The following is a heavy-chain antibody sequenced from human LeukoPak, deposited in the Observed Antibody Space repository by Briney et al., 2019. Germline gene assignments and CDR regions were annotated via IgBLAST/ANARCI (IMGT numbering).Heavy chain of an antibody. J-gene: IGHJ4*02. D-gene: IGHD3-10*01. CDR2: ISSSSSYI. CDR1: GFTFSSYS. V-gene: IGHV3-21*01. CDR3: AYLHGLYYYGSGSYRDMFDY. Sequence: GGSLRLSCAASGFTFSSYSMNWVRQAPGKGLEWVSSISSSSSYIYYADSVKGRFTISRDNAKNSLYLQMNSLRAEDTAVYYCAYLHGLYYYGSGSYRDMFDYWGQGTLVTVSS.